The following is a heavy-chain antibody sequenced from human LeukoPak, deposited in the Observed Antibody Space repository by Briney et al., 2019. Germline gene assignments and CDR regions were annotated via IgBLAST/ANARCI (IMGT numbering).Heavy chain of an antibody. CDR1: GGSISSGGYY. J-gene: IGHJ4*02. V-gene: IGHV4-31*03. CDR2: IYYNGST. Sequence: SETLSLTCTVSGGSISSGGYYWSWIRQHPGKGLEWIGYIYYNGSTYYNPSLKSRVTISVDTSKNQFSLKLSSVTAADTAVYYCARAGEAGYDYDFLTGYPYFDYWGQGTLVTVSS. D-gene: IGHD3-9*01. CDR3: ARAGEAGYDYDFLTGYPYFDY.